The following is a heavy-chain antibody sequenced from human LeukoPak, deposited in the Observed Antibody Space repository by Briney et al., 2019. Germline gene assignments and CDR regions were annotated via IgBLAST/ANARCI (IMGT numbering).Heavy chain of an antibody. D-gene: IGHD2-21*02. Sequence: ASVKVSCKASGYTFTDYFIHWVRQAPGQGLEWMGWINPNIGDASYAQKFQDRVTMTRDRSINTAYMELSRLTSDDTAVYYCSRMALDGGDSIGFDSWGQGTLVTVSS. J-gene: IGHJ5*01. CDR3: SRMALDGGDSIGFDS. CDR2: INPNIGDA. CDR1: GYTFTDYF. V-gene: IGHV1-2*02.